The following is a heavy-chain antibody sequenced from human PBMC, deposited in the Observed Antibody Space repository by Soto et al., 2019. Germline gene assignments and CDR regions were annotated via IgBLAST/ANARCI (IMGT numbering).Heavy chain of an antibody. Sequence: SETLSVTCTVSDDSISMGDYYWTWIRQHPGRGLEWIGYIYYSGSTLYNPSLQSRVTLSVDTSKNQVSLKLNSVTAADTAMYYCARLCTYGYYYFDFWGQGAQVTVSS. D-gene: IGHD5-18*01. J-gene: IGHJ4*02. CDR2: IYYSGST. CDR3: ARLCTYGYYYFDF. CDR1: DDSISMGDYY. V-gene: IGHV4-31*03.